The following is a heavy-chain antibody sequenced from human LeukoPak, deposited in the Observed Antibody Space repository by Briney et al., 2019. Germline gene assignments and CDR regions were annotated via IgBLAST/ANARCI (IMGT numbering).Heavy chain of an antibody. D-gene: IGHD3-22*01. J-gene: IGHJ3*02. V-gene: IGHV1-69*04. CDR3: AKDRATSSGYYYSYEDAFDI. Sequence: ASVKVSCKASGGTFSSYAISWVRQAPGQGLEWMGRIIPILGIANYAQKFQGRVTITADKSTSTAYMELSSLRSEDTAVYYCAKDRATSSGYYYSYEDAFDIWGQGTMVTVSS. CDR2: IIPILGIA. CDR1: GGTFSSYA.